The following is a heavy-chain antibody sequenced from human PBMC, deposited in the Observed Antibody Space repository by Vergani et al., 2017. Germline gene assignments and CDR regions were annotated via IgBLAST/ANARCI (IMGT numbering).Heavy chain of an antibody. J-gene: IGHJ4*02. Sequence: QVQLQESGPGLVRPSQTLSLTCTVSGGSISSGSYYWSWFRQPAGKGLEWIGRFYTGGGTSYNPSLKSRVSISVDTSKNQFSLQLTSVTAADSALYFCASIARAPTRRNPPPDYWGQGILVTVSS. CDR2: FYTGGGT. D-gene: IGHD3-16*02. CDR1: GGSISSGSYY. CDR3: ASIARAPTRRNPPPDY. V-gene: IGHV4-61*02.